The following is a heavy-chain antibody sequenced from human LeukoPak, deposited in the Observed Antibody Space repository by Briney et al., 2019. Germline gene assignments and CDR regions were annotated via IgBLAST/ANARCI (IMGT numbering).Heavy chain of an antibody. V-gene: IGHV3-23*01. CDR3: AKGPPGEYCSSTSCYMWGAGSYFDY. D-gene: IGHD2-2*02. CDR2: ISGSGGST. Sequence: PGGSLRLSCAASGFTFSSYAMSWVRQAPGKGLEWVSAISGSGGSTYYADSVKGRFTISRDNSKNTLYLQMNSLRAEDTAVYYCAKGPPGEYCSSTSCYMWGAGSYFDYWGQGTLVTVSS. CDR1: GFTFSSYA. J-gene: IGHJ4*02.